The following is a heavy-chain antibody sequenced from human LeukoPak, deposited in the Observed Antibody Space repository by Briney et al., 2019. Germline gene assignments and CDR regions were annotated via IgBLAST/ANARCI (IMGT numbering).Heavy chain of an antibody. Sequence: PGGSLRLSCAASGFTFSSYGMHWVRQAPGKGLEWVAVIWYDGSNKYYADSVKGRFTISRDNSKNTLYLQMNSLRAEDTAVYYCARASPGPASSSWYGRNAFDIWGQGTMVTVSS. CDR1: GFTFSSYG. J-gene: IGHJ3*02. V-gene: IGHV3-33*01. CDR2: IWYDGSNK. D-gene: IGHD6-13*01. CDR3: ARASPGPASSSWYGRNAFDI.